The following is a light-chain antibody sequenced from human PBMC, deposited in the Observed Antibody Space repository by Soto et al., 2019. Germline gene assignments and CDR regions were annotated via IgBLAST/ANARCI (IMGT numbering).Light chain of an antibody. J-gene: IGKJ4*01. Sequence: DIQMTQAPSSLPASVGDRVTITCRASQTIGNYLNWYQQRPGKAPNLLISAASTLQSGVPSRFSGSGSGTDFTLTISCLQPEDFATYYCQQSYSTPLTFGGGTKVDIK. CDR3: QQSYSTPLT. CDR1: QTIGNY. CDR2: AAS. V-gene: IGKV1-39*01.